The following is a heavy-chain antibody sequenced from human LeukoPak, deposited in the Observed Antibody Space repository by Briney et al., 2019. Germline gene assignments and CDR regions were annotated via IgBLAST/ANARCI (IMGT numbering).Heavy chain of an antibody. CDR3: ARRGSSWPYWFDP. CDR1: GGSISSNY. Sequence: SETLSLTCTVSGGSISSNYWSWIRQYPGKGLEWIGYIYYSGSTNYNPSLKSRVTISVDTSKNQFSLKLSSVTAADTAFYYCARRGSSWPYWFDPWGQRTLVTDSS. CDR2: IYYSGST. J-gene: IGHJ5*02. V-gene: IGHV4-59*08. D-gene: IGHD6-13*01.